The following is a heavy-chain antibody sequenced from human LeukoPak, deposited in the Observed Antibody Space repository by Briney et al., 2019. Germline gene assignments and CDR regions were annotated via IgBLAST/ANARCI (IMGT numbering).Heavy chain of an antibody. CDR2: ISAYNGNT. J-gene: IGHJ4*02. CDR1: GYTFTSYG. D-gene: IGHD3-22*01. Sequence: ASVNVSCKASGYTFTSYGISWVRQAPGQGLEWMGWISAYNGNTNYAQKLQGRVTMTTDTSTSTAYMELRSLRSDDTAVYYCARERADYYDSSGYQYDYWGQGTLVTVSS. CDR3: ARERADYYDSSGYQYDY. V-gene: IGHV1-18*01.